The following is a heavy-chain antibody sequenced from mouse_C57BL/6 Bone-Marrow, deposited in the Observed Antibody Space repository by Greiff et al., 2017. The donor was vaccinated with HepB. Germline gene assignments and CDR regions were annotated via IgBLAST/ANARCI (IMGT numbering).Heavy chain of an antibody. J-gene: IGHJ2*01. V-gene: IGHV1-59*01. Sequence: QVQLQQSGAELVRPGTSVKLSCKASGYTFTSYWMHWVKQRPGQGLEWIGVIDPSDSYTNYNQKFKGKATLTVDTSSSTAYMQLSSLTSEDSAVYYCARSPAWGQGTTLTVSS. CDR1: GYTFTSYW. CDR2: IDPSDSYT. CDR3: ARSPA.